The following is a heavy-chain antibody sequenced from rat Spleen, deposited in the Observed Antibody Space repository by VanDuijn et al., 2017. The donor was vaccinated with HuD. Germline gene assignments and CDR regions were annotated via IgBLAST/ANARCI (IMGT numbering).Heavy chain of an antibody. J-gene: IGHJ2*01. D-gene: IGHD1-2*01. CDR1: GFTFSSFA. Sequence: EVQLVESGGGLVQPRRSLKLSCAASGFTFSSFAMAWVRQAPTKGLEWVATISSEGRSSYYPDSVKGRFTISRDNAKSTLYLQMNSLRSEDTATYYCARLDTIAAYYFDYWGQGVMVTVSS. CDR2: ISSEGRSS. CDR3: ARLDTIAAYYFDY. V-gene: IGHV5-29*01.